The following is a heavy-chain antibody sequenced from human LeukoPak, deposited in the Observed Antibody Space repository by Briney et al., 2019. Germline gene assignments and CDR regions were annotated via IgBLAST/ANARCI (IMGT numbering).Heavy chain of an antibody. D-gene: IGHD3-22*01. CDR1: GFTFRSYA. CDR3: AKDYDSSGYYYGGTFDY. V-gene: IGHV3-23*01. CDR2: ISGSGSST. Sequence: GGSLRLSCAASGFTFRSYAMSWVRQAPGKGLKWVSAISGSGSSTYYADSVKGRFTISRDNSKNTLYLQMNSLRAEDTAIYYCAKDYDSSGYYYGGTFDYWGQGTLVTVSS. J-gene: IGHJ4*02.